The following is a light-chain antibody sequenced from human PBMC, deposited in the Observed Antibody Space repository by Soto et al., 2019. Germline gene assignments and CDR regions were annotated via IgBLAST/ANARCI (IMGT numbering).Light chain of an antibody. V-gene: IGKV3-20*01. CDR3: QQYAASPIT. CDR1: QTVSRNY. CDR2: AAS. J-gene: IGKJ5*01. Sequence: EILLTQSPVTLSLSPGEGTTLSCRASQTVSRNYLAWYQQKRGQAPRLLIYAASNRATGIPDRFSGSGSGTDFTLTITRLEPEDFAVFYCQQYAASPITFGQGTRLEIK.